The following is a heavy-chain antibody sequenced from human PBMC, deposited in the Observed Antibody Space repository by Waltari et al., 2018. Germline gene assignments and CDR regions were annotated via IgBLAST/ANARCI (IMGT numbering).Heavy chain of an antibody. Sequence: QLQLQESGPGLVKPSETLSLTCTVSGGSISSSSYYWGWIRKPPGKGLEWIGSIYYSGSTYYNPSLKSRVTISVDTSKNQFSLKLSSVTAADTAVYYCARDIVLVVYAIGAFDIWGQGTMVTVSS. V-gene: IGHV4-39*07. J-gene: IGHJ3*02. CDR1: GGSISSSSYY. D-gene: IGHD2-8*02. CDR2: IYYSGST. CDR3: ARDIVLVVYAIGAFDI.